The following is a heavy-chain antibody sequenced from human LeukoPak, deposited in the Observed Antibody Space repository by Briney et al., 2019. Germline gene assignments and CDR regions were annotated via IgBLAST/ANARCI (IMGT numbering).Heavy chain of an antibody. J-gene: IGHJ4*02. CDR2: ISYDGSNK. D-gene: IGHD3-9*01. CDR3: ARDVLRYFDWLLPDY. Sequence: GRSLRLSCAASGFTFSSYAMHWVRQAPGKGLEWVAVISYDGSNKYYADSVKGRFTISRDNSKNTLYLQMNSLRAEDTAVYYCARDVLRYFDWLLPDYWGQGTLVTVSS. V-gene: IGHV3-30-3*01. CDR1: GFTFSSYA.